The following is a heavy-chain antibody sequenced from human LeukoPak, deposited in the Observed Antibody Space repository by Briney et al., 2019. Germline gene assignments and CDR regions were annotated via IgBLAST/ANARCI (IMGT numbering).Heavy chain of an antibody. J-gene: IGHJ3*02. Sequence: GGSLRLSCAASGFTFSSYAMSWVRQAPGKGLEWGSAIIGSGASTYYADSVKGRFTISRDNSKNTLYVQMNSLRAEDTAVYYCAKSQFGGVFDGFDIWGQGTMVTVSS. CDR2: IIGSGAST. CDR3: AKSQFGGVFDGFDI. V-gene: IGHV3-23*01. CDR1: GFTFSSYA. D-gene: IGHD3-16*01.